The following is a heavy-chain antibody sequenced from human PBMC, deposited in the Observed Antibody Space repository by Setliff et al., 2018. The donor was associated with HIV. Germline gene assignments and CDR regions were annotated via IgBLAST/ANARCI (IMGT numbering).Heavy chain of an antibody. CDR2: IHFSGTT. CDR1: GDSISNSSSY. CDR3: ARTYYYGSGSYYSQGYYFDY. V-gene: IGHV4-39*07. J-gene: IGHJ4*02. D-gene: IGHD3-10*01. Sequence: PSETLSLTCSVSGDSISNSSSYWGWIRQPPGKELEWIGSIHFSGTTYYNPSLKSRVTISGDTSQNQFSLEVTSVTAADTAVYYCARTYYYGSGSYYSQGYYFDYWGQGTLVTVSS.